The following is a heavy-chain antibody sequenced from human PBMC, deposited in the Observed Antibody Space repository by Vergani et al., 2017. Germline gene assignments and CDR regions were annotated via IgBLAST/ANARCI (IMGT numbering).Heavy chain of an antibody. CDR3: ARGISTSWSYWFDP. CDR1: GYTFTSYA. Sequence: QVQLVQSGAEVKKPGASVKVSCKASGYTFTSYAMHWVRQAPGQRLEWMGWINAGNGNTKYSQKFQGRVTITRDTSASTAYMELSSLRSAVTAVYYCARGISTSWSYWFDPWGQGTLITVSS. V-gene: IGHV1-3*01. CDR2: INAGNGNT. J-gene: IGHJ5*02. D-gene: IGHD2-2*01.